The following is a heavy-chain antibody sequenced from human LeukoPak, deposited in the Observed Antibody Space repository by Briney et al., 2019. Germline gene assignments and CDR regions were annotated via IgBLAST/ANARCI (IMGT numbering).Heavy chain of an antibody. V-gene: IGHV4-34*01. CDR1: GGSISSYY. D-gene: IGHD3-22*01. CDR2: INHSGST. Sequence: SETLSLTCTVSGGSISSYYWSWIRQPPGKGLEWIGEINHSGSTNYNPSLKSRVTISVDTSKNQFSLKLSSVTAADTAVYYCARHVHYYDSSGYSPIDYWGQGTLVTVSS. CDR3: ARHVHYYDSSGYSPIDY. J-gene: IGHJ4*02.